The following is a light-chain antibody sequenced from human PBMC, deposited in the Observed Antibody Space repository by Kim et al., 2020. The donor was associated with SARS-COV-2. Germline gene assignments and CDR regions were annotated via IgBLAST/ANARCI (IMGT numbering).Light chain of an antibody. V-gene: IGLV4-69*01. CDR2: LHSDGSD. J-gene: IGLJ3*02. CDR3: QTGCNGIPKV. Sequence: QLVLTQSPSASASLGASVKLTCTLSSGHSNYAIAWHQQQPQKAPRYLMKLHSDGSDSKGDGIPDSCSGSSSGAERHIIITSLQADEEADDYCQTGCNGIPKVFGGGTQLTVL. CDR1: SGHSNYA.